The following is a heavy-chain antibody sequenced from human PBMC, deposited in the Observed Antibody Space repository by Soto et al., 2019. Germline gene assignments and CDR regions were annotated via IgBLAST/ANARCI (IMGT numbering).Heavy chain of an antibody. CDR3: ARGGDTTTHEDYYYGMDV. V-gene: IGHV1-69*13. Sequence: SVKVSCKASGGTFTSYAISWVRQAPGQGLEWMGGIIPIFGTANYAQKFQGRVTITADESTSTAYMELSSLRSEDTAVYYCARGGDTTTHEDYYYGMDVWGQGTTVTVSS. D-gene: IGHD1-26*01. J-gene: IGHJ6*02. CDR1: GGTFTSYA. CDR2: IIPIFGTA.